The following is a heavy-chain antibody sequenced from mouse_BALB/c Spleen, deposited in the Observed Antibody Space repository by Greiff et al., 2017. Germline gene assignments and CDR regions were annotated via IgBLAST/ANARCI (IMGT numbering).Heavy chain of an antibody. CDR2: ISYDGSN. CDR3: ARRGFWDYEYYYAMDY. Sequence: EVHLVESGPGLVKPSQSLSLTCSVTGYSITSGYYWNWIRQFPGNKLEWMGYISYDGSNNYNPSLKNRISITRDTSKNQFFLQLNSVTTEDTATYYCARRGFWDYEYYYAMDYWGQGTSVTVSS. D-gene: IGHD2-4*01. J-gene: IGHJ4*01. CDR1: GYSITSGYY. V-gene: IGHV3-6*01.